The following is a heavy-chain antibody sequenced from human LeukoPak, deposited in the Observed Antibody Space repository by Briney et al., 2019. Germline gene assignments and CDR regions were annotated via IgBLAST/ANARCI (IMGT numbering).Heavy chain of an antibody. D-gene: IGHD2-2*02. CDR1: GFTFDDYN. CDR2: ISWVGGST. V-gene: IGHV3-43*01. Sequence: GVSLRLSCAASGFTFDDYNMHWVRQRPGRGLEWVSLISWVGGSTYYADSVRGRFTISRDNSKNSLYLQMNSLRTEDTAFYYCAKDRLRYCTSASCYSQGYWGQGTLVTVSS. J-gene: IGHJ4*02. CDR3: AKDRLRYCTSASCYSQGY.